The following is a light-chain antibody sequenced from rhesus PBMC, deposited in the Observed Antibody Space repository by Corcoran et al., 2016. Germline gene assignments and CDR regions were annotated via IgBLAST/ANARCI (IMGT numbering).Light chain of an antibody. CDR3: SSYAGSNTYI. Sequence: QAALTQPHSVSGSPGQSVTISCTGTSSDIGYYDFVTWYQQHPGTAPKLMIYDVTKRPSGVSDRFSGSKSGNTASLTIPGLQAEDEADYYGSSYAGSNTYIVGVGTRLTVL. J-gene: IGLJ1*01. CDR2: DVT. CDR1: SSDIGYYDF. V-gene: IGLV2-32*02.